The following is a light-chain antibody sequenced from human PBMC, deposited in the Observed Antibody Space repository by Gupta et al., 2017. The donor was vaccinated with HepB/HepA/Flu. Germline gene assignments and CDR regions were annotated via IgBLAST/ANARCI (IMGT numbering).Light chain of an antibody. CDR2: SDS. CDR1: NIGSKN. V-gene: IGLV3-9*01. J-gene: IGLJ2*01. CDR3: QVWDITTAHGV. Sequence: SYELTQPLSVSVALGQTARITCGGNNIGSKNVHWYQQKPGQAPVLVIYSDSNRPSEIPERFSGSNSGTTATLTISRAQAGDEADYYCQVWDITTAHGVFGGGTKLTVL.